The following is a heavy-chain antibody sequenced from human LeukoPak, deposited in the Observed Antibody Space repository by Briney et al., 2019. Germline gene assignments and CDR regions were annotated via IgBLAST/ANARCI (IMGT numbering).Heavy chain of an antibody. CDR1: GFTFSNYG. D-gene: IGHD2-15*01. CDR2: INDSSSTI. Sequence: PGGSLTLTCAVSGFTFSNYGLNWLRQPPGKGLEWVAYINDSSSTIYYADSVKGRFIISRDKAKNSLYLQMNSLTAEDTALYYCAREVTRMCCSGDKCDEADWIDPWGQGTLVTVSS. CDR3: AREVTRMCCSGDKCDEADWIDP. V-gene: IGHV3-48*01. J-gene: IGHJ5*02.